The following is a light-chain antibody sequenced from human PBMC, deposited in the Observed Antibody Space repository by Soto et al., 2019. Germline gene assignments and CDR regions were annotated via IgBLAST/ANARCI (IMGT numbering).Light chain of an antibody. Sequence: QSALTQPASVSGSPGQSITISCTGTSSDVGGYNYVSWYQQHPGKAPKLMIYDVSNRPSGVSNRFSGSKSDNTASLTISGLRAEAEADYYCSSYTSSSTLVVFGTGPKLTVL. V-gene: IGLV2-14*01. J-gene: IGLJ1*01. CDR1: SSDVGGYNY. CDR3: SSYTSSSTLVV. CDR2: DVS.